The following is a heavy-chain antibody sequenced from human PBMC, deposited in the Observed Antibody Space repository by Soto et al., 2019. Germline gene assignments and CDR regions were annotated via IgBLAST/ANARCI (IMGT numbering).Heavy chain of an antibody. Sequence: QVHLQESGPGLVKASETLSLTCTVSVGSIRSYYWTWIRQPPVKGLEWLGYIFYSGSTVSNPSLKSRVTISIHTSKSQFSLQLTSVTAADTAVYYCARGAADTAMVDSWGQGTLVTVSS. D-gene: IGHD5-18*01. J-gene: IGHJ4*02. CDR2: IFYSGST. V-gene: IGHV4-59*01. CDR1: VGSIRSYY. CDR3: ARGAADTAMVDS.